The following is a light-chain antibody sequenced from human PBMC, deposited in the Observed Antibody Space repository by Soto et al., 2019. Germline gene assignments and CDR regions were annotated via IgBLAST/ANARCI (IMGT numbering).Light chain of an antibody. V-gene: IGKV3-11*01. CDR3: QQRSNWPPVT. CDR2: DAS. J-gene: IGKJ5*01. CDR1: QSVSSY. Sequence: EIVLTQSPATLSLSPGERATLSCRASQSVSSYLAWYQQKPGQAPRLLIYDASNRATGIPARFSVSGSGTDFTLTIGSLEPEDFAVYYCQQRSNWPPVTFGQGTRLEIK.